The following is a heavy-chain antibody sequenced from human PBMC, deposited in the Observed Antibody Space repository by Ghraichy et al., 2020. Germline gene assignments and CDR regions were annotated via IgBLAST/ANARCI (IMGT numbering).Heavy chain of an antibody. CDR3: ARDLIVVVITGPGYYYYGMDV. CDR1: GGTFSSYA. V-gene: IGHV1-69*13. D-gene: IGHD3-22*01. CDR2: IIPIFGTA. Sequence: SVKVSCKASGGTFSSYAISWVRQAPGQGLEWMGGIIPIFGTANYAQKFQGRVTITADESTSTAYMELSSLRSEDTAVYYCARDLIVVVITGPGYYYYGMDVWGQGTTVTVSS. J-gene: IGHJ6*02.